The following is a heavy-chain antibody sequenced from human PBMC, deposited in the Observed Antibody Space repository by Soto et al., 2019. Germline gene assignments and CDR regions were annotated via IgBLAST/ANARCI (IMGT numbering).Heavy chain of an antibody. CDR3: ARVVPAASYYYYYYGMDV. V-gene: IGHV3-11*04. CDR2: ISSSGSTI. J-gene: IGHJ6*02. CDR1: GFTFSDYY. D-gene: IGHD6-13*01. Sequence: PGGSLRLSCAASGFTFSDYYMSWIRQAPGKGLEWVSYISSSGSTIYYADSVKGRFTISRDNAKNSLYLQMNSLRAEDTAVYYCARVVPAASYYYYYYGMDVWGQGTTVTVSS.